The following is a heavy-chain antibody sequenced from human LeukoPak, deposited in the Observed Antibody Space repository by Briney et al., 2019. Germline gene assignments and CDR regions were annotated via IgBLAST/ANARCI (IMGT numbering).Heavy chain of an antibody. CDR1: GFTFSSYW. Sequence: GGTLRLSCAASGFTFSSYWMSWVRQAPGKGLEWVANIKQDGSEKYYVYSVKGRFTASRDNTKNSLYLLMNSPRAEDTAGYYCARVFNFWRGYYRYSWGQGTLVTVSS. CDR2: IKQDGSEK. D-gene: IGHD3-3*01. J-gene: IGHJ4*02. V-gene: IGHV3-7*04. CDR3: ARVFNFWRGYYRYS.